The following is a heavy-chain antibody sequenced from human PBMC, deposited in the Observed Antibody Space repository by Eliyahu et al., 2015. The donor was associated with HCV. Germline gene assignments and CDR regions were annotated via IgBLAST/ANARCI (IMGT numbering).Heavy chain of an antibody. Sequence: EVQLVESGGGLVKPGGSLTLSCAASGFTFSDASMNWVRQAPGKGLEWVGRIKSKTDGGTTQYAAPVKGRFTISRDDSKNTLYLQMNSLNTEDTAVYYCSPKISSSYWGASWGQGTLVTVSX. CDR3: SPKISSSYWGAS. CDR2: IKSKTDGGTT. J-gene: IGHJ5*02. CDR1: GFTFSDAS. V-gene: IGHV3-15*01. D-gene: IGHD3-16*01.